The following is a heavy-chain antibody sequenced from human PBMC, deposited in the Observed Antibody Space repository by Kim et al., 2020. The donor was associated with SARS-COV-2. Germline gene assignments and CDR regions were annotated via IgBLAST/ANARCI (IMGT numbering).Heavy chain of an antibody. CDR3: TRGSPERAPDWFDP. CDR2: IRPTGGRT. J-gene: IGHJ5*02. CDR1: GYSFTSYY. V-gene: IGHV1-46*01. Sequence: ASVKVSCKASGYSFTSYYMHWVRQAPGQGLEWMGIIRPTGGRTTYAQKFQGRVTMTRDTSTSTDYLEISSLRSEDTAVYDCTRGSPERAPDWFDPWGQGTLVIVSS.